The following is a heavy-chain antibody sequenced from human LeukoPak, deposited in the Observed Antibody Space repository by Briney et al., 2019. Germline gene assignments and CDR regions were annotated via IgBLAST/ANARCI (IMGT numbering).Heavy chain of an antibody. J-gene: IGHJ4*02. D-gene: IGHD6-19*01. Sequence: PGGSLRLCCAASGFTFSSYGMHWVRQAPGKGLEWVAVIWYDGSNKYYADSVKGRFTISRDNSKNTLYLQMNSLRAEDTAVYYCARDHSSGWYSDYFDYWGQGTLVTVSS. V-gene: IGHV3-33*01. CDR1: GFTFSSYG. CDR2: IWYDGSNK. CDR3: ARDHSSGWYSDYFDY.